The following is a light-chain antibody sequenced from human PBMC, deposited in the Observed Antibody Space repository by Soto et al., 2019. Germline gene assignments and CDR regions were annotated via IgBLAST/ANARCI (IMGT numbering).Light chain of an antibody. CDR1: QSVSSSY. J-gene: IGKJ2*01. Sequence: EIVLTQSPGTLSLSPGERATLSCRASQSVSSSYLAWYQQKPGQAPRHLIYGASSRATGIPDRFSGSGSGTDFTLTISRLEPEDFAVYYCQQYGSSPYTFCQGTKLEIK. CDR2: GAS. V-gene: IGKV3-20*01. CDR3: QQYGSSPYT.